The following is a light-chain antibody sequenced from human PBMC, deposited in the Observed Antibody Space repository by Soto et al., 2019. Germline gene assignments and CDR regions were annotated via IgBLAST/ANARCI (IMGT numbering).Light chain of an antibody. CDR1: QSVSSN. V-gene: IGKV3D-15*01. Sequence: EIVTTQSPSIISVSPGERASLSCRASQSVSSNLAWYQQKPGQPPRLLMYGVYTRAPGTPARFSGSGSGTEFTLTISSLQSEDSAVYYCQQYDKWPPGTFGQGSKEDIK. CDR2: GVY. CDR3: QQYDKWPPGT. J-gene: IGKJ1*01.